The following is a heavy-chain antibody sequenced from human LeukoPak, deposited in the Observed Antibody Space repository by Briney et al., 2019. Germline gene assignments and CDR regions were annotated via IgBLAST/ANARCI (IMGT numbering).Heavy chain of an antibody. CDR1: GFTFDDYA. CDR2: ISDTDDST. CDR3: AKGPIPCSSTSCPRSAFDI. D-gene: IGHD2-2*01. V-gene: IGHV3-23*01. Sequence: PGRSLRLSCAASGFTFDDYAMNWVRQAPGKGLEWVSSISDTDDSTYDADSVKGRFSISRDNSKNTLYLQMNSLRAEDTAIYYCAKGPIPCSSTSCPRSAFDIWGQGTMVTVSS. J-gene: IGHJ3*02.